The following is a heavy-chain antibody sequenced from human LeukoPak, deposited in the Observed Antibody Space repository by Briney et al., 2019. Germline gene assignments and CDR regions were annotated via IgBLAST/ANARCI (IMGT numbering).Heavy chain of an antibody. Sequence: SETLSLTCAVYGGSFSGYYWSWIRQPPGKGLEWIGEINHSGSTNYNPSLKSRVTISVDTSKNQLSLKLSSVTAADTAVYYCARGLRKWQLALYYYYMDVWGKGTTVTVSS. CDR2: INHSGST. J-gene: IGHJ6*03. D-gene: IGHD6-13*01. CDR1: GGSFSGYY. CDR3: ARGLRKWQLALYYYYMDV. V-gene: IGHV4-34*01.